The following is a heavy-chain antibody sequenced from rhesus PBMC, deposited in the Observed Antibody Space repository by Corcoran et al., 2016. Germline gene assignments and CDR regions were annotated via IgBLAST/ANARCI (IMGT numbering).Heavy chain of an antibody. CDR2: VDPEDGEA. D-gene: IGHD2-21*01. V-gene: IGHV1-111*02. CDR3: ATLWEVVSDY. J-gene: IGHJ4*01. Sequence: EVQLVQSGAEVKKPGASVKSSCKASGYTFNDYYLHWVRQAPGKSLEWMARVDPEDGEAIHAQKFTDRVTITADTSTDTSYMELSSLRSEDTAVYYCATLWEVVSDYWGQGVLVTVSS. CDR1: GYTFNDYY.